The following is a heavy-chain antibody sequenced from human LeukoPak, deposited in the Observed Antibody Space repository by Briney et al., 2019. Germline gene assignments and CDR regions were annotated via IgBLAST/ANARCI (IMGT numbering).Heavy chain of an antibody. J-gene: IGHJ6*03. V-gene: IGHV4-59*10. Sequence: SETLSLTCAVYGGSFSGYYWSWIRQPAGKGLEWIGRIYTSGSTNYNPSLKSRVTMSVDTSKNQFSLKLSSVTAADTTVYYCARRGVVVVATTGDYYYYMDVWGKGTTVTISS. CDR2: IYTSGST. CDR1: GGSFSGYY. D-gene: IGHD2-15*01. CDR3: ARRGVVVVATTGDYYYYMDV.